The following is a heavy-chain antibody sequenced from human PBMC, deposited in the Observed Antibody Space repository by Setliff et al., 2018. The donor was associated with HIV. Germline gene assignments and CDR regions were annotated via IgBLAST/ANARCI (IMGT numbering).Heavy chain of an antibody. J-gene: IGHJ5*02. V-gene: IGHV1-69*05. D-gene: IGHD3-10*01. CDR1: GYNFTNYG. CDR3: ARGVTMVGGVNAFDP. CDR2: IIPIFKSA. Sequence: SVKVSCKASGYNFTNYGLNWVRQAPGQGLEWMGGIIPIFKSADYAQKFQGRVTITTDESTSTAYMDLSSLKSEDTAIYYCARGVTMVGGVNAFDPWGQGTLVTVSS.